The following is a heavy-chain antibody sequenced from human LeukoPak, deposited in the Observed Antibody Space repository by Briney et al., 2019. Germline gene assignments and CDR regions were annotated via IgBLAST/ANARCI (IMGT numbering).Heavy chain of an antibody. CDR1: GYSISSGYY. J-gene: IGHJ5*02. V-gene: IGHV4-38-2*02. CDR3: ARDPSDIVVVVAGSGGPFDP. D-gene: IGHD2-15*01. CDR2: IYHSGST. Sequence: SETLSLTCTVSGYSISSGYYWGWIRQPPGKGLEWIGSIYHSGSTYYNPSLKSRVTISVDTSKNQFSLKLSSVTAADTAVYYCARDPSDIVVVVAGSGGPFDPWGQGTLVTVSS.